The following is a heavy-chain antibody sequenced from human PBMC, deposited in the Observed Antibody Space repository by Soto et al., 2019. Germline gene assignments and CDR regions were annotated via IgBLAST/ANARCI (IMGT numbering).Heavy chain of an antibody. CDR3: AKKGLINGHGDDFYYDLDV. V-gene: IGHV3-23*01. CDR2: ISGSGSTK. Sequence: EVQLLESGGGLVQPGGSLRLSCAASGFTFSNYAMSWVRQAPGKGLEWVSSISGSGSTKYYPDPVKGRFTISRDNSKNTLYLQMNSLRTEDRVVYYCAKKGLINGHGDDFYYDLDVWGQGTTVTVSS. D-gene: IGHD2-21*02. J-gene: IGHJ6*02. CDR1: GFTFSNYA.